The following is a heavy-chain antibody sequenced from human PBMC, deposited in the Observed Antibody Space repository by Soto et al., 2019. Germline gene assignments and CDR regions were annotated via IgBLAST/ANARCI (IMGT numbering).Heavy chain of an antibody. V-gene: IGHV3-15*01. CDR1: GFTFSNAW. D-gene: IGHD7-27*01. J-gene: IGHJ6*03. CDR3: PTDSKLGIPYYYCDMDV. CDR2: IKSKTDGGTT. Sequence: GGSLRLSCAASGFTFSNAWMSWVRQAPGKGLEWVGRIKSKTDGGTTDYAAPVKGRFTISRDDSKNTLYLQMNSLKTEDTAVYYCPTDSKLGIPYYYCDMDVWGKGTTVTVSS.